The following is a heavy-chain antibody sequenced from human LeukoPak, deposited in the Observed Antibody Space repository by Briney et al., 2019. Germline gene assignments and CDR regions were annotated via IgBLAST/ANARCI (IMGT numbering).Heavy chain of an antibody. CDR1: GGSISSSSYY. CDR3: ARSITIFGVVRILDY. D-gene: IGHD3-3*01. CDR2: IYYSGST. Sequence: SETLSLTXTVSGGSISSSSYYWGWIRQPPGKGLEWIGSIYYSGSTYYNPSLKSRVTISVDTSKNQFSLKLSSVTAADTAVYYCARSITIFGVVRILDYWGQGTLVTVSS. V-gene: IGHV4-39*01. J-gene: IGHJ4*02.